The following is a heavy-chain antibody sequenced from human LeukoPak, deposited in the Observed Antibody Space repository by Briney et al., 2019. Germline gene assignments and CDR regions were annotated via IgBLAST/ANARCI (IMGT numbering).Heavy chain of an antibody. Sequence: SETLSLTCTVPGGSISSYYWSWIRQPPGKGLEWIGYIYYSGSTNYNPSLKSRVTISVDTSKNQFSLKLSSVTAADTAVYYCARVNGDYVRYYYYYMDVWGKGTTVTVSS. D-gene: IGHD4-17*01. CDR1: GGSISSYY. J-gene: IGHJ6*03. CDR3: ARVNGDYVRYYYYYMDV. CDR2: IYYSGST. V-gene: IGHV4-59*01.